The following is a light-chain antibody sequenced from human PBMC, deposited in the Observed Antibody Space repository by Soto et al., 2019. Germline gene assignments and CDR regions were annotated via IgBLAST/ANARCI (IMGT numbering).Light chain of an antibody. CDR3: QQYDTYPWT. CDR1: QSINTW. J-gene: IGKJ1*01. CDR2: KAS. Sequence: DIQMTQSPSTLSASVGDRVTITCRASQSINTWLAWYQQKPGKAPKLLISKASGLERGVPSRFSGSGSGTEVTLIISSLQSDDLATYYCQQYDTYPWTFGQGTKVEVK. V-gene: IGKV1-5*03.